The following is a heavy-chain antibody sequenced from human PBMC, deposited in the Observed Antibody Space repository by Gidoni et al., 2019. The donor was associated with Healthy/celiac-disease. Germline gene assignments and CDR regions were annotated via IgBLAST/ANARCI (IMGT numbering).Heavy chain of an antibody. V-gene: IGHV3-23*01. CDR2: ISGSGGST. CDR1: GFTFSSYA. CDR3: AKVRGYSYGYRYFDL. Sequence: EVQLLESGGGLVQPGGSLRLSCAASGFTFSSYAMSWVRQAPGKGLGWVSAISGSGGSTYYADSVKGRFTISRDNSKNTLYLQMNSLRAEDTAVYYCAKVRGYSYGYRYFDLWGRGTLVTVSS. J-gene: IGHJ2*01. D-gene: IGHD5-18*01.